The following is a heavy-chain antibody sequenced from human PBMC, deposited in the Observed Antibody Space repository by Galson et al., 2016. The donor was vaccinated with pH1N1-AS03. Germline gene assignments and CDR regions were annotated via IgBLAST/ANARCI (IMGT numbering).Heavy chain of an antibody. CDR2: IIPIFDTP. J-gene: IGHJ4*02. Sequence: SVKVSCKASGDTFKTYSISWVRQAPGQGLEWMGRIIPIFDTPKYARKFQGRVTITADESTTTAHMELSSLRSEDTAIYYCVAYGSGTQAYFDYWGQGTLVTVSS. V-gene: IGHV1-69*13. D-gene: IGHD3-10*01. CDR1: GDTFKTYS. CDR3: VAYGSGTQAYFDY.